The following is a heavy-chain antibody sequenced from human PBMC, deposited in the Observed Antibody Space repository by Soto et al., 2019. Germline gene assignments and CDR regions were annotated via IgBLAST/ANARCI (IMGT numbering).Heavy chain of an antibody. CDR1: GYTLTELS. CDR2: FDPEDGET. V-gene: IGHV1-24*01. Sequence: ASVKVSCKVSGYTLTELSMHWVRQAPGKGLEWMGGFDPEDGETIYAQKFQGRVTMTEDTSTDTAYMEMSSLRSEDTAVYYCATEKQAYGDYYYFDYCGQGTLVTVYS. CDR3: ATEKQAYGDYYYFDY. J-gene: IGHJ4*02. D-gene: IGHD4-17*01.